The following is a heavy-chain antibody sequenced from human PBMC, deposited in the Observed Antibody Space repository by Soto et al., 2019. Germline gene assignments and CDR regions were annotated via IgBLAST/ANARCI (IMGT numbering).Heavy chain of an antibody. V-gene: IGHV4-38-2*01. CDR3: AGSAFYQSPTDFDY. CDR1: GFSLRSGYY. CDR2: IYHSGST. J-gene: IGHJ4*02. D-gene: IGHD3-3*01. Sequence: AETLSLTCGVSGFSLRSGYYWGCIRQPPGKGLEWIGSIYHSGSTSYNPSLKSRVTISVDTSKNQFSLKLTSVTAADTTVYYCAGSAFYQSPTDFDYWGQGTLVTVYS.